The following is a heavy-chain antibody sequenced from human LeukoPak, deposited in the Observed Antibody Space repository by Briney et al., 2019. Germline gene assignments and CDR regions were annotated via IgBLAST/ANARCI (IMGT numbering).Heavy chain of an antibody. J-gene: IGHJ4*02. D-gene: IGHD6-19*01. CDR2: IYYSGST. Sequence: SETLSLTCTVSGVSISSYYWGWICQPPGKGLEWIGSIYYSGSTYYNPSFKSRVTISVDTSKNQFSLQLSSVTAADTAVYYCARRSSGWDLDYWGQGTLVTVSS. CDR1: GVSISSYY. CDR3: ARRSSGWDLDY. V-gene: IGHV4-39*01.